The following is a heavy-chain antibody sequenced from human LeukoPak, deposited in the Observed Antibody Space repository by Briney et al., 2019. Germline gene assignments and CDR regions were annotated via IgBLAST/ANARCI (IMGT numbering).Heavy chain of an antibody. CDR3: VRGLLGIDY. CDR1: AFPFSSYW. Sequence: GGSLRLSCAASAFPFSSYWVHWVRQAPGEGLVWVSQINTDGSDSNYADSVKGRFTISRDNAKSTLYLQMNSLRVEDTAVYYCVRGLLGIDYWGQGTLVTVSS. D-gene: IGHD2-8*02. CDR2: INTDGSDS. J-gene: IGHJ4*02. V-gene: IGHV3-74*01.